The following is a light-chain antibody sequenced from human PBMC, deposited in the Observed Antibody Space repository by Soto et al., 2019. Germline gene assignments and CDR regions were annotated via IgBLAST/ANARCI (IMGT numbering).Light chain of an antibody. CDR1: QSLSGN. J-gene: IGKJ1*01. Sequence: EIVMTQSPATLAGSPGETVTLSCRASQSLSGNLAWYQQKPGQAPRLLIFRASTRATGVPARISGRGSGTEFSLTISGRQLEEFAVYYCQQYSKWPPWTFGPGTKVEIK. V-gene: IGKV3-15*01. CDR2: RAS. CDR3: QQYSKWPPWT.